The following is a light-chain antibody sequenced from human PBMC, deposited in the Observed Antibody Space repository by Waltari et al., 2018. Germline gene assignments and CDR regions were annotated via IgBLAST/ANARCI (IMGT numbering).Light chain of an antibody. J-gene: IGKJ1*01. CDR3: QNHERLPAV. CDR2: GAS. CDR1: QSICRY. Sequence: EIVLTQSPGTLSLSPGERATLSCRASQSICRYLVWYQQKPGQAPGLLIYGASIRAAGIPDRFSGSGSGTDFSLTISRLEPEDFAVYYCQNHERLPAVFGQGTKVEIK. V-gene: IGKV3-20*01.